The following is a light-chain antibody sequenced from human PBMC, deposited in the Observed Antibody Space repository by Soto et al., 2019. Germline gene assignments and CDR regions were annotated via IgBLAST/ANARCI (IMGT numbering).Light chain of an antibody. CDR1: TGAVTSGHY. CDR2: DTS. V-gene: IGLV7-46*01. CDR3: LLFYGGTEV. J-gene: IGLJ2*01. Sequence: QTVVTQEPSLTVSPGGTVTLTCGSSTGAVTSGHYPYWFQQKSGQAPRTLIYDTSNKHSWTPARFSGSLLGGKAALTLSGAQPEDEADYYCLLFYGGTEVFGGGTKLTVL.